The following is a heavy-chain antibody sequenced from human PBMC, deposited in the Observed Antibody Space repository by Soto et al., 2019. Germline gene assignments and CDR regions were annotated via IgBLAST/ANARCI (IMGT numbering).Heavy chain of an antibody. CDR3: AKDRIAAAGTLDY. Sequence: GGSLRLSCAASGFTFSSYGMHWVRQAPGKGLEWVAVISYDGSNKYYADSVKGRFTISRDNSKNTLYLQMNSLRAEDTAVYYCAKDRIAAAGTLDYWGQGTLVTVSS. V-gene: IGHV3-30*18. CDR2: ISYDGSNK. CDR1: GFTFSSYG. J-gene: IGHJ4*02. D-gene: IGHD6-13*01.